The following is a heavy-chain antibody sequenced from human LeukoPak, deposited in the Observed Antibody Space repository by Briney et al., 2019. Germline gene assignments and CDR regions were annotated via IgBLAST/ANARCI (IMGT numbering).Heavy chain of an antibody. CDR2: ISSSSSYI. J-gene: IGHJ4*02. V-gene: IGHV3-21*01. CDR1: GFTFSSYS. Sequence: GGSLRLSCAASGFTFSSYSMNWVRQAPGKGLEWVSSISSSSSYIYYADSVKGRFTISRDNAKNSLYLQMNSLRAEDTAVYYCARDGEYYDYVWGSYRSPLLDYWGQGTLVTVSS. CDR3: ARDGEYYDYVWGSYRSPLLDY. D-gene: IGHD3-16*02.